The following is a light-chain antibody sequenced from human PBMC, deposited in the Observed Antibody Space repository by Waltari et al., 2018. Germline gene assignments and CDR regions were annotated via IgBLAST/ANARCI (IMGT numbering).Light chain of an antibody. J-gene: IGKJ2*01. V-gene: IGKV2-28*01. Sequence: DIVMTQSPLSLPVTPGEPASIPCRFSQSLLHSNGNTYLDWYLQKPGQSPQLLMYLGSNRASGVPDRFSGSGSGSDFILRISKVEAEDVGVYYCMQALQTPYTFGQGTKLEIK. CDR1: QSLLHSNGNTY. CDR2: LGS. CDR3: MQALQTPYT.